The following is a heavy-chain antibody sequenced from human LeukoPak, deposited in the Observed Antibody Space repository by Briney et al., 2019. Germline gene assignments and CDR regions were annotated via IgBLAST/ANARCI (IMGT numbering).Heavy chain of an antibody. CDR2: INHSGST. CDR1: GGSISSYY. D-gene: IGHD3-10*01. Sequence: PSETLSLTCTVSGGSISSYYWSWIRQPPGKGLEWIGEINHSGSTNYNPSLKSRVTISVDTSKNQFSLKLSSVTAADTAVYYCARVPPGLYMVRGRKAFDIWGQGTMVTVSS. V-gene: IGHV4-34*01. CDR3: ARVPPGLYMVRGRKAFDI. J-gene: IGHJ3*02.